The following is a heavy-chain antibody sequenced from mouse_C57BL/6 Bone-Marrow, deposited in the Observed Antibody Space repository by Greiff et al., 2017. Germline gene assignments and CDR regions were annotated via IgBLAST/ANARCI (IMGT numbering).Heavy chain of an antibody. D-gene: IGHD1-3*01. Sequence: QVTLKECGPGILQPSQTLSLTCSFSGFSLSTFGMGLGWIRQPSGKGLEWLVHIWWDDDKYYNPALKSRHTNSKDTSKNQAFHKIANVDTADTATDYCGRMRTRTEEDYFDCWGQGTALTVTS. J-gene: IGHJ2*01. CDR1: GFSLSTFGMG. CDR3: GRMRTRTEEDYFDC. V-gene: IGHV8-8*01. CDR2: IWWDDDK.